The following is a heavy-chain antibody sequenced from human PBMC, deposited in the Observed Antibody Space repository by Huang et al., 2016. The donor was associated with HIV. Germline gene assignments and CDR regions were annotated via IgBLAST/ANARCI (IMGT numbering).Heavy chain of an antibody. V-gene: IGHV4-39*01. Sequence: QLQLRESGPGLVKPSETLSLTCTVSGGSISSSSYYWGWIRQPPGKGLEWIGSIYHSGTTDYHPALKSRVTISVDTSRTQFSLKLSSVTAADTAVYYCAAHGRIVGIPAAPLRFDPWGQGTLVTVSS. CDR1: GGSISSSSYY. CDR2: IYHSGTT. D-gene: IGHD6-13*01. CDR3: AAHGRIVGIPAAPLRFDP. J-gene: IGHJ5*02.